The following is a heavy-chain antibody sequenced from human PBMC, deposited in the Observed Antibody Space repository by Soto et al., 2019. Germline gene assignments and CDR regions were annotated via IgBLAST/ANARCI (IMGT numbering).Heavy chain of an antibody. V-gene: IGHV1-8*01. CDR3: AGGRHHWGFDH. CDR1: GYTFTSYD. J-gene: IGHJ4*02. CDR2: MSPKTGNT. D-gene: IGHD7-27*01. Sequence: QVQLVQSGAEVKKPGASVKVSCKASGYTFTSYDINWVRQATGQGLEWIGWMSPKTGNTGYAQNFQGRVTMTRNNDMSPAYMDMSRLKSEGADIYSYAGGRHHWGFDHWGQGTLVTVSS.